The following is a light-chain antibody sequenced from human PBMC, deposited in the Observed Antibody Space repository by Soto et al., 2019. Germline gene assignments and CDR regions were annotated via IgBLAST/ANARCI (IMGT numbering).Light chain of an antibody. Sequence: VVLTQSPATLSLSPGETASLSCRATHNISIYLAWYQQKLGQPPRLLIFDASNRATGIPARFIGSGSGTDFALTVRSLEPEYWALYFCQQRSTWPPNTFRQMIKREMK. V-gene: IGKV3-11*01. J-gene: IGKJ2*01. CDR3: QQRSTWPPNT. CDR2: DAS. CDR1: HNISIY.